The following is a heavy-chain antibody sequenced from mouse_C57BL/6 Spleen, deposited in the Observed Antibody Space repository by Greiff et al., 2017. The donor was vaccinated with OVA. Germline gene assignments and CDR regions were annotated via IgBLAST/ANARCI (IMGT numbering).Heavy chain of an antibody. Sequence: QVQLQHPGAELVKPGASVKVSCKASGYTFTSYWMHWVKQRPGQGLEWIGRIHPSDSDTNYNQKFKGKATLTVDKSSSTAYMQLSSLTSEDSAVYDCAPSTVPSLYAMGYWGQGTSVTVSS. CDR2: IHPSDSDT. D-gene: IGHD1-1*01. J-gene: IGHJ4*01. CDR3: APSTVPSLYAMGY. V-gene: IGHV1-74*01. CDR1: GYTFTSYW.